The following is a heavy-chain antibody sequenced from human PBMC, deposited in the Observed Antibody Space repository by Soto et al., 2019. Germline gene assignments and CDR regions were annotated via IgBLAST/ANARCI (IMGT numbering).Heavy chain of an antibody. Sequence: ASVKVSCKASGYTFTSYYMHWVRQAPGQGLEWMGIINPSGGSTSYAQKFQGRVTMTRDTSTSTVYMELSSLRSEDTAVYYCARDQGYRSSTSCSFDYWGQGTLVTVYS. CDR3: ARDQGYRSSTSCSFDY. CDR1: GYTFTSYY. V-gene: IGHV1-46*01. CDR2: INPSGGST. J-gene: IGHJ4*02. D-gene: IGHD2-2*01.